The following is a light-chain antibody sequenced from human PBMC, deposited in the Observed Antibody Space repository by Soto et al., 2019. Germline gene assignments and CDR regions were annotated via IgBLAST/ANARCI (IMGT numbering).Light chain of an antibody. V-gene: IGKV3-20*01. CDR2: GAS. CDR1: QSVSSSY. J-gene: IGKJ4*01. CDR3: QQYGSSPLT. Sequence: EIVLTQSPGTLSLSPGERATLSCRASQSVSSSYLAWYQQKPDQAPRLLIYGASSRATGIPDRFSGSGSGTDFTLTISRLEPEDFAVYYCQQYGSSPLTFDGGIKVEIK.